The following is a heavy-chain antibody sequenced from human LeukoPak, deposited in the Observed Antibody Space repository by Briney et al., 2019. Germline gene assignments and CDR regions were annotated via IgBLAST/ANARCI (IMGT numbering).Heavy chain of an antibody. V-gene: IGHV3-23*01. D-gene: IGHD2-15*01. CDR1: SSTFSSYV. J-gene: IGHJ6*03. Sequence: GGSLRLSCGASSSTFSSYVMSWVRQAPGKGLEWVSTVSTTGGSTYYADSVKGRFTISRDNSKDTLYLQMNSLRAEDTAVYYCARAGGYCSGGSCYGTVYYYYYYMDVWGKGTTVTVSS. CDR3: ARAGGYCSGGSCYGTVYYYYYYMDV. CDR2: VSTTGGST.